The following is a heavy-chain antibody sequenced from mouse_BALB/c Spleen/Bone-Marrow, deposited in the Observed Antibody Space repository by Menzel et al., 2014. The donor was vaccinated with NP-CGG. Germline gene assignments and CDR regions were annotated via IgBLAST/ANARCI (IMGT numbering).Heavy chain of an antibody. V-gene: IGHV6-6*02. CDR2: IRLKANNYAT. J-gene: IGHJ2*01. Sequence: DVHLVESGGGLVQPGGSMKLSCVASGFTFSNYWMNWVRQSPEKGLEWVAEIRLKANNYATHYAESVKGRFTISRDDSKISVDLQMNNLRAEDTVIYYCTRGRYYDYWGQGTTLTGAS. CDR1: GFTFSNYW. D-gene: IGHD2-3*01. CDR3: TRGRYYDY.